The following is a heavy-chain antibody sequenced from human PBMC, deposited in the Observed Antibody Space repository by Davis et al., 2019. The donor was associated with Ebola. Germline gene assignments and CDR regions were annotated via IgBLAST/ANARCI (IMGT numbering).Heavy chain of an antibody. D-gene: IGHD6-19*01. CDR2: IYYSGST. CDR3: ARVFSSGWELFDY. V-gene: IGHV4-59*08. Sequence: SETLSLTCTVSGGSISSYYWSWIRQPPGKGLEWIGYIYYSGSTYYNPSLKSRVTISVDTSKNQFSLKLSSVTAADTAVYYCARVFSSGWELFDYWGQGTLVTVSS. J-gene: IGHJ4*02. CDR1: GGSISSYY.